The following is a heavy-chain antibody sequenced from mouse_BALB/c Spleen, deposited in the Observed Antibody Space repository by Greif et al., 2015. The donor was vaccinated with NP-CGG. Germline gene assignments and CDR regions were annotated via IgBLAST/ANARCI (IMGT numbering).Heavy chain of an antibody. Sequence: QVQLQQSGAELVRPGTSVKVSCKASGYAFTNYLIEWVKQRPGQGLEWIGVINPGSGGTNYNEKFKGKATLTADKSSSIAYMQLSSRTSDAAAVYFCARFTTDCCDDWGQGTTLTVSS. CDR3: ARFTTDCCDD. CDR1: GYAFTNYL. J-gene: IGHJ2*01. V-gene: IGHV1-54*01. CDR2: INPGSGGT.